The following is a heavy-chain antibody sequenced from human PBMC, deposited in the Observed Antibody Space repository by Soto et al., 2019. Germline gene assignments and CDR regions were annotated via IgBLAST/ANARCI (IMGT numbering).Heavy chain of an antibody. J-gene: IGHJ4*02. D-gene: IGHD3-10*01. CDR1: GFTFSNAW. Sequence: GGTLRLSCAASGFTFSNAWMSWVRQAPGKGLEWVGRIKSKTDGGTTDYAAPVKGRFTISRDDSKNTLYLQMNSLKTEDTAVYYCTTVNYYYGSGSYYFDYWGQGTLVIVSS. CDR2: IKSKTDGGTT. V-gene: IGHV3-15*01. CDR3: TTVNYYYGSGSYYFDY.